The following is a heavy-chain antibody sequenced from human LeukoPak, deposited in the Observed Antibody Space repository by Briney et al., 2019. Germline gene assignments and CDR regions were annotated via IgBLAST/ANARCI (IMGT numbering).Heavy chain of an antibody. CDR1: GGSFSSYY. CDR2: INNSGST. Sequence: PSQTLSLTCAVYGGSFSSYYWSWIRQPPGKGLEWIGEINNSGSTNYNPSLKSRVTISVDTTKNQFSLKLSSVTAADTAVYYCARWGYSSSSGRDYYYYYYMDVWGKGTTVTVSS. CDR3: ARWGYSSSSGRDYYYYYYMDV. V-gene: IGHV4-34*01. D-gene: IGHD6-6*01. J-gene: IGHJ6*03.